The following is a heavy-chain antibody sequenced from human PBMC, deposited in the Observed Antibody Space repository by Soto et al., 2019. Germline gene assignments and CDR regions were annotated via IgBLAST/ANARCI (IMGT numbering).Heavy chain of an antibody. CDR1: GYTFTGYY. V-gene: IGHV1-2*02. Sequence: ASVKVSCKASGYTFTGYYMHWVRQAPGQGLEWMGWINPNSGGTNYAQKFQGRVTMTRDTSISTAYMELSGLRSDDTAVYYCASTMIGPEYYYYYGMDVWGQGTTVTVSS. CDR2: INPNSGGT. CDR3: ASTMIGPEYYYYYGMDV. D-gene: IGHD3-22*01. J-gene: IGHJ6*02.